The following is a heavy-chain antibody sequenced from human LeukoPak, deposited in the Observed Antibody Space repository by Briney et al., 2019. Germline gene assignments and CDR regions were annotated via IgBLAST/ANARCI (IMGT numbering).Heavy chain of an antibody. J-gene: IGHJ3*02. CDR3: AKTVDTAMVTDAFDI. CDR2: ISYDGSNK. CDR1: GFTFSSYG. D-gene: IGHD5-18*01. Sequence: GRSLRLSCAASGFTFSSYGMHWVRQAPGKGLEWVAVISYDGSNKYYADSVKGRFTISRDNSKNTLYLQMNSLRAEDTAVYYCAKTVDTAMVTDAFDIWGQGTMVTVSS. V-gene: IGHV3-30*18.